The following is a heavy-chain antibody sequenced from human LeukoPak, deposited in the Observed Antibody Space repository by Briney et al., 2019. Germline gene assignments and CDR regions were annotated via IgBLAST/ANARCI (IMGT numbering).Heavy chain of an antibody. CDR1: GYTLTELS. CDR3: ATDQKKWTTRYNY. CDR2: FDPEDGET. D-gene: IGHD3-9*01. J-gene: IGHJ4*02. Sequence: ASVKVSCKVSGYTLTELSMHWVRQGPGKGLEWVGGFDPEDGETIYAQKFQGRVTMTEDTSTDTAYMELSSLRSEDTAVYYCATDQKKWTTRYNYWGQGTLVTVSS. V-gene: IGHV1-24*01.